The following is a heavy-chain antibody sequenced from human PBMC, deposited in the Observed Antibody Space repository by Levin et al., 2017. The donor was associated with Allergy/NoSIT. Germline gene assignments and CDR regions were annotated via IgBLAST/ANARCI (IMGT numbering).Heavy chain of an antibody. CDR2: IYSSGSS. CDR1: GGSISSGSYY. V-gene: IGHV4-61*02. J-gene: IGHJ4*02. Sequence: PSETLSLTCKVSGGSISSGSYYWSWIRQPAAKGLEWIGRIYSSGSSNYNPSLKSRVTISVDTSKNQFTLKLSSVTAADTAVYYCARAEVGSEHWGQGTLVTVSS. CDR3: ARAEVGSEH. D-gene: IGHD3-10*01.